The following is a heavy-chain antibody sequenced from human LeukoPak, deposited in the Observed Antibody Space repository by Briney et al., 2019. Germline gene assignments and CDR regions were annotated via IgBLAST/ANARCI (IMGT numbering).Heavy chain of an antibody. V-gene: IGHV1-2*02. Sequence: ASVKVSCKASGYTFTSYYMHWVRQAPGQGLEWMGWINPNSGGTNYAQKFQGRVTMTRDTSISTAYMELSRLRSDDTAVYYCARLVAGTGSYYFDYWGQGTLVTVSS. CDR3: ARLVAGTGSYYFDY. J-gene: IGHJ4*02. CDR1: GYTFTSYY. D-gene: IGHD6-19*01. CDR2: INPNSGGT.